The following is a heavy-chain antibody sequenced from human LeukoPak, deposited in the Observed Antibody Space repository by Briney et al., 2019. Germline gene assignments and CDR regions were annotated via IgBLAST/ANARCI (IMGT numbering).Heavy chain of an antibody. J-gene: IGHJ4*01. CDR1: GASVSSSSYF. CDR3: ARVQNSGDSVVAYYFDY. Sequence: SETLSLTCTVSGASVSSSSYFWPWIRQPPGKSLEWLGSISYSGSAHYRPSLKSRISISTDTSMNQFSLKVRPETAADMALYYCARVQNSGDSVVAYYFDYWGHGALVTVSS. CDR2: ISYSGSA. D-gene: IGHD2-21*02. V-gene: IGHV4-39*07.